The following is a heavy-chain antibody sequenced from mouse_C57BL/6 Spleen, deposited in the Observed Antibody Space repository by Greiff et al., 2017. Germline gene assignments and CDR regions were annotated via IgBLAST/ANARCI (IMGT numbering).Heavy chain of an antibody. V-gene: IGHV1-18*01. CDR2: INPNNGGT. CDR3: ARRYYYGSSSYAMDY. D-gene: IGHD1-1*01. CDR1: GYTFTDYN. J-gene: IGHJ4*01. Sequence: VQLQQSGPELVKPGASVKIPCKASGYTFTDYNMDWVKQSHGKSLEWIGDINPNNGGTIYNQKFKGKATLTVDKASSTAYMELRRLTSEDTAVYYCARRYYYGSSSYAMDYWGQGTSVTVSS.